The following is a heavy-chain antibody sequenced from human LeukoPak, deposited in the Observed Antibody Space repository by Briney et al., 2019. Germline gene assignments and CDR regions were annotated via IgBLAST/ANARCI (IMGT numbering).Heavy chain of an antibody. Sequence: SETLSLTCTVSGGSISSGSYYWSWIRQPAGKGLEWIGRIYTSGSTNYNPSLKSRVTISVDTSKYQFSLRLSSVTAADTAVYYCARALTGYHYYYYYYMDVWGKGTTVTISS. D-gene: IGHD3-9*01. CDR3: ARALTGYHYYYYYYMDV. CDR2: IYTSGST. J-gene: IGHJ6*03. CDR1: GGSISSGSYY. V-gene: IGHV4-61*02.